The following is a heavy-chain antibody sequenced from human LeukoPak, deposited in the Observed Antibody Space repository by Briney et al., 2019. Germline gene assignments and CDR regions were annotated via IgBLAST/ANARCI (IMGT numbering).Heavy chain of an antibody. D-gene: IGHD3-3*01. CDR1: GGSISSYY. J-gene: IGHJ5*02. CDR3: ARHEGPYHWRTLEFDP. CDR2: IYYSGST. Sequence: SETLSLTCTVSGGSISSYYWGWIRQPPGKGLEWIGSIYYSGSTYYNPSLKSRVTISVDTSKNQFSLKLSSVTAADTAVYYCARHEGPYHWRTLEFDPWGQGTLVTVSS. V-gene: IGHV4-39*01.